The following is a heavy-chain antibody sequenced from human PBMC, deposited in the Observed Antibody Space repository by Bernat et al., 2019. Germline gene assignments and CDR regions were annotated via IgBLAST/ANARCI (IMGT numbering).Heavy chain of an antibody. CDR2: IKSKSDGETT. CDR1: DFTFSKTW. Sequence: EVQLVESGGGLVKPGGSLRLSCAVSDFTFSKTWMHWVRQAPGKGLERVGRIKSKSDGETTDYAAPVKGRFTISRDDSKNTLYLQMNSLKTEDTAVYYCTTQSTTLDYWGQGTLVTVSP. D-gene: IGHD1-1*01. V-gene: IGHV3-15*07. J-gene: IGHJ4*02. CDR3: TTQSTTLDY.